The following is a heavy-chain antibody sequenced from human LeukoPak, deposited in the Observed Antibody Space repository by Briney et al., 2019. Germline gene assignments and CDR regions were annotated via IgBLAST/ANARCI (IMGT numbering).Heavy chain of an antibody. CDR2: IYPGDSST. J-gene: IGHJ6*02. CDR3: ATSYSKSSTFYYYGMDV. V-gene: IGHV5-51*01. D-gene: IGHD6-13*01. CDR1: GYSFTTYW. Sequence: GESLRISCKGSGYSFTTYWIGWVRQMPGKGLEWMGVIYPGDSSTRYSPSFQGQVTISADKSVSTVYLQWRSLKASDTAMYYCATSYSKSSTFYYYGMDVWGQGTTVTVS.